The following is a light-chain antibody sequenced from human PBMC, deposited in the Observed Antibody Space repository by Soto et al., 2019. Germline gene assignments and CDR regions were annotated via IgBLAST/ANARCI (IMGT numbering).Light chain of an antibody. V-gene: IGLV2-14*01. Sequence: QSVLTQPGSVSGSPGQSITISCTGTSXDVGGYNYVSWYQQHPGKAPKLMIYAVTDRPSGVSSRFSGSKSGNTASLTISGLQAEDEADYYCSSYTSSSTLFGTGTKVTVL. CDR3: SSYTSSSTL. J-gene: IGLJ1*01. CDR2: AVT. CDR1: SXDVGGYNY.